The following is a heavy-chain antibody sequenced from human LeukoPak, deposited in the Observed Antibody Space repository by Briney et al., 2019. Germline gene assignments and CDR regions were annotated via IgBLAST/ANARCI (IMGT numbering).Heavy chain of an antibody. CDR3: ARDTESGSSH. D-gene: IGHD6-6*01. J-gene: IGHJ4*02. Sequence: PGGSLRLSCAASGFTFSDYYMSWIRQAPGKGLEWVSYISSRGTTKYYADSVKGRITISRDNAKNSLFLQVNSLRAEDTAVYYCARDTESGSSHRGQGTLVTVSS. CDR1: GFTFSDYY. V-gene: IGHV3-11*01. CDR2: ISSRGTTK.